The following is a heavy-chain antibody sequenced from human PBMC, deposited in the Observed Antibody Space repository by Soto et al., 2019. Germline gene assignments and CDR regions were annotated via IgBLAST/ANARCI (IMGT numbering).Heavy chain of an antibody. CDR2: IYYSGST. D-gene: IGHD5-18*01. CDR3: ARAWKYSSQYFHH. CDR1: DGSDSSGRYN. V-gene: IGHV4-31*03. J-gene: IGHJ1*01. Sequence: PSYTHSHTCTYSDGSDSSGRYNSNWIRQPPGKGLEWIGYIYYSGSTYYNPSLKSRVTISVDTSKNQFSLKLSSVTAADTAVYYCARAWKYSSQYFHHWGQGTLVTVSS.